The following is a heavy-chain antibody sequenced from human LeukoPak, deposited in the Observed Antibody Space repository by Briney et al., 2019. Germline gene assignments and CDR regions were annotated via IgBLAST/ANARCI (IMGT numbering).Heavy chain of an antibody. J-gene: IGHJ6*03. CDR1: GGSISSYY. CDR3: ATFGSGSHYYYYYMDV. D-gene: IGHD3-10*01. V-gene: IGHV4-59*04. CDR2: IYYSGSA. Sequence: SETLSLTCTVSGGSISSYYWSWIRQPPGKGLECIGTIYYSGSAYYSPSLKSRVTISADTSKNQFSLKLSSVTAADTAVYYCATFGSGSHYYYYYMDVWGKGTTVTVSS.